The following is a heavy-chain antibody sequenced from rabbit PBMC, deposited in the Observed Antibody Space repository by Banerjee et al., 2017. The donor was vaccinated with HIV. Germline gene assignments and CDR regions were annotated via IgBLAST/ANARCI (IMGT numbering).Heavy chain of an antibody. CDR1: GFSFSSNYD. Sequence: QEQLEESGGDLVKPEGSLTLTCTASGFSFSSNYDMCWVRQAPGKGLQLIACMDTGNTVYANWAKGRFTISKTSSTTMTLQMTSLTAADTATYFCARGVAGYGWSTRLDLWGPGTLVTVS. CDR2: MDTGNT. CDR3: ARGVAGYGWSTRLDL. D-gene: IGHD6-1*01. J-gene: IGHJ3*01. V-gene: IGHV1S45*01.